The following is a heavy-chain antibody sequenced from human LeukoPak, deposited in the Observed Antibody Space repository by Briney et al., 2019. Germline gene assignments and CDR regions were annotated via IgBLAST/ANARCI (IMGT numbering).Heavy chain of an antibody. J-gene: IGHJ4*02. CDR1: GFTFSTYG. D-gene: IGHD3-3*01. CDR3: ARTHIPQYDFWTASI. Sequence: PGGSLRLSCAASGFTFSTYGMIWVRQAPGKGPEWVSSISSISTYIHYADAVKGRFTISRDNTKNSLYLQMNSLRVEDTAVYYCARTHIPQYDFWTASIWGQGTLVAVSS. CDR2: ISSISTYI. V-gene: IGHV3-21*01.